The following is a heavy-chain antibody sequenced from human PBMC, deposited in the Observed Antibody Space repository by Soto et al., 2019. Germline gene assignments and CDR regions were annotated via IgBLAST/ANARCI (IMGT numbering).Heavy chain of an antibody. V-gene: IGHV1-18*01. D-gene: IGHD2-2*01. J-gene: IGHJ5*02. CDR2: ISAYNGNT. Sequence: ASVKVSCKASGYTFTSYGISWVRQAPGQGLEWMGWISAYNGNTNYAQKLQGRVTMTTDTSTSTAYMELRSLRSDDTAVYFCSRDLRGYCSSISCYDWFDPWGQGTLVTVSS. CDR3: SRDLRGYCSSISCYDWFDP. CDR1: GYTFTSYG.